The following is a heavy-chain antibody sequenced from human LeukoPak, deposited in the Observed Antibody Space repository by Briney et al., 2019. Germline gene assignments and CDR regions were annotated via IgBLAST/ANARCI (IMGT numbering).Heavy chain of an antibody. V-gene: IGHV4-59*01. Sequence: PSETLSLTCTVSGGSISSYYWSWIRQPPGKGLEWIGYIYYRGSTNYNPSLKSRVTISVDTSKNQFSLKLSSATAADTAVYYCARDSSIAAAGTSNYYYYYGMDVWGQGTTVTVSS. CDR2: IYYRGST. J-gene: IGHJ6*02. CDR3: ARDSSIAAAGTSNYYYYYGMDV. D-gene: IGHD6-13*01. CDR1: GGSISSYY.